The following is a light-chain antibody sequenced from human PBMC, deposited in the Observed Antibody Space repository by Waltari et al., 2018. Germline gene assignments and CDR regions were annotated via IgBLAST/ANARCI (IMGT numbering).Light chain of an antibody. CDR3: MILHNNAVV. V-gene: IGLV5-45*02. Sequence: QAVLTQPTSLSASPGASVSLTCTLRSGLSVGTYKLYLYKHSPGRPPQFLVGYRSDSDIQRGSGVPSRFSGSKDTSANAGILLISGFQSEDEADYYCMILHNNAVVFGGGTRLTVL. CDR2: YRSDSDI. CDR1: SGLSVGTYK. J-gene: IGLJ3*02.